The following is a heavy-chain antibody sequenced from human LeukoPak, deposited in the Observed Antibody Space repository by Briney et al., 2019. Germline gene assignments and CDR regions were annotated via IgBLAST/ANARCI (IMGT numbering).Heavy chain of an antibody. Sequence: ASVKVSCKASGYTFTGYYMHWVRQAPGQGLEWMGWINAGNGNTKYSQEFQGRVTITRDTSASTAYMELSSLRSADMAVYYCARVRPELRFLEWFGGFDPWGQGTLVTVSS. CDR3: ARVRPELRFLEWFGGFDP. CDR1: GYTFTGYY. CDR2: INAGNGNT. V-gene: IGHV1-3*03. J-gene: IGHJ5*02. D-gene: IGHD3-3*01.